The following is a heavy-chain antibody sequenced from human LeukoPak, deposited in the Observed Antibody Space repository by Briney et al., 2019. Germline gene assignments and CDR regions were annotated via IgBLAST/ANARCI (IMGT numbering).Heavy chain of an antibody. CDR3: ARRGYSGYDRDAFDI. D-gene: IGHD5-12*01. V-gene: IGHV4-59*08. J-gene: IGHJ3*02. Sequence: SETLSLTCAVYGGSFSGYYWSWIRQPPGKGLEWIGYIYYSGSTNYNPSLKSRVTISVDTSKNQFSLKLSSVTAADTAVYYCARRGYSGYDRDAFDIWGQGTMVTVSS. CDR1: GGSFSGYY. CDR2: IYYSGST.